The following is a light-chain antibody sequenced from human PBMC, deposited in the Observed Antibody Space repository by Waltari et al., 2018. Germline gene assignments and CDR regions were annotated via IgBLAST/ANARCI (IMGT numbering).Light chain of an antibody. Sequence: DIVMTQSPDSLAVSLGERATSHCKSSQSVLYSSNNKNHLAWYQQKPGQPPKLLIYWASTRESGVPDRFSGGGSGTDFTLTISSLQAEDVAVYYCQQYYSKRYTFGQGTKVEIK. CDR1: QSVLYSSNNKNH. V-gene: IGKV4-1*01. CDR3: QQYYSKRYT. CDR2: WAS. J-gene: IGKJ2*01.